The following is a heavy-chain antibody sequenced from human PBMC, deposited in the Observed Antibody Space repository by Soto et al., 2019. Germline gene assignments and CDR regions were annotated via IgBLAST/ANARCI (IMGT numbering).Heavy chain of an antibody. D-gene: IGHD2-2*02. J-gene: IGHJ4*02. CDR2: INHSGST. Sequence: LSLTCAVYGGSFSGYYWSWIRQPPGKGLEWIGEINHSGSTNYNPSLKSRVTISVDTSKNQFSLKLSSVTAADTAVYYCARFSLPAAIPNGFDYWGQGTLVTVSS. V-gene: IGHV4-34*01. CDR3: ARFSLPAAIPNGFDY. CDR1: GGSFSGYY.